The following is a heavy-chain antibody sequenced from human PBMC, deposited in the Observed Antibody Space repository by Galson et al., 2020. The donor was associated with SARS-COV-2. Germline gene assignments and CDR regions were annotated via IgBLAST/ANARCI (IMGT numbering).Heavy chain of an antibody. J-gene: IGHJ6*03. CDR3: ARGNGDCSSTSCYMGYYYYYMDV. Sequence: GESLKISCKGSGYSFTSYWIGWVRQMPGKGLEWMGIIYPGDSDTRYSPSFQGQVTISADKSISTAYLQWSSLKASDTAMYYCARGNGDCSSTSCYMGYYYYYMDVWGKGTTVTVSS. V-gene: IGHV5-51*01. D-gene: IGHD2-2*02. CDR1: GYSFTSYW. CDR2: IYPGDSDT.